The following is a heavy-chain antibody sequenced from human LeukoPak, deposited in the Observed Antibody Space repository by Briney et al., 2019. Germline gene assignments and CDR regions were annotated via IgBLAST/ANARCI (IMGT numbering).Heavy chain of an antibody. Sequence: PGGSLRLSCGASGFTFSSYSMNWVRQAPGKGLEWVSSISSSSSYIYYADSVKGRFTISRDNAKNSLYLQMNSLRAEDTAVYYCARVDYDSSGYYYPQYYFDYWGQGTLVTVSS. CDR2: ISSSSSYI. CDR3: ARVDYDSSGYYYPQYYFDY. J-gene: IGHJ4*02. D-gene: IGHD3-22*01. V-gene: IGHV3-21*04. CDR1: GFTFSSYS.